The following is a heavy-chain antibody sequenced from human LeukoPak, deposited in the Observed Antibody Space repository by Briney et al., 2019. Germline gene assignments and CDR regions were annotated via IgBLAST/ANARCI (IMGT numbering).Heavy chain of an antibody. V-gene: IGHV1-2*02. CDR3: ARDLRYSSLPLEY. J-gene: IGHJ4*02. CDR2: SNPNSGGT. CDR1: GYTFTGYY. D-gene: IGHD3-16*01. Sequence: ASVKVSCKASGYTFTGYYMHWVRQAPGQWLEWMGWSNPNSGGTNYAQKFQGRVTMTRDTSISTAYMELSRMRSDETAVYYCARDLRYSSLPLEYWGQGTLVTVSS.